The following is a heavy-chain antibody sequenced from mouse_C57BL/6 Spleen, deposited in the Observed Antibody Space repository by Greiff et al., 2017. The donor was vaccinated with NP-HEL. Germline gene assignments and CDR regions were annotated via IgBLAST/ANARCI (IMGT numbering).Heavy chain of an antibody. CDR3: VRHTYYSNYGDYYAMDY. D-gene: IGHD2-5*01. CDR2: IRSKSNNYAT. CDR1: GFSFNTYA. V-gene: IGHV10-1*01. J-gene: IGHJ4*01. Sequence: EVHLVESGGGLVQPKGSLKLSCAASGFSFNTYAMNWVRQAPGKGLEWVARIRSKSNNYATYYADSVKDRFTISRDDSESMLYLQMNNLKTEDTAMYYWVRHTYYSNYGDYYAMDYWGQGTSVTVSS.